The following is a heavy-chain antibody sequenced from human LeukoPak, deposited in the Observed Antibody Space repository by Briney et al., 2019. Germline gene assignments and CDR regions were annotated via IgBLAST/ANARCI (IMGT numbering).Heavy chain of an antibody. CDR2: IWYDGSNK. Sequence: GGSLRLSCAASGFTFSGFGMHWVRQAPGKGLEWVAVIWYDGSNKYYADSVKGRFTISRDNPKNTLYVQMNSLRAEDTAVYYCARGRGADYGGNSGYFDYWGQGTLVTVSS. CDR1: GFTFSGFG. J-gene: IGHJ4*02. V-gene: IGHV3-33*01. CDR3: ARGRGADYGGNSGYFDY. D-gene: IGHD4-23*01.